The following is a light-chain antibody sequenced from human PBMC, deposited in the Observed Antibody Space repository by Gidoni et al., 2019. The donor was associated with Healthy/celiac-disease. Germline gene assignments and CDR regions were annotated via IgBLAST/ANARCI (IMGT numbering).Light chain of an antibody. CDR3: RQSYSTPPWT. CDR1: QSISSY. CDR2: AAS. V-gene: IGKV1-39*01. Sequence: DIQMTQSPSSLSASVGDRVTITCRASQSISSYLNWYQQKPGKAPKLLIYAASSLQSGVPSRFSGSGSGTDVTLTISSLQPEDFATDYCRQSYSTPPWTFGQGTKVEIK. J-gene: IGKJ1*01.